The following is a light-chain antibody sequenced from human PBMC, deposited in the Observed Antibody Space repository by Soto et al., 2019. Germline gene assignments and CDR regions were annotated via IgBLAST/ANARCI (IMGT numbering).Light chain of an antibody. CDR3: QQYNNWSRT. V-gene: IGKV3-15*01. Sequence: PGERATLSRRASQSVSSSYLAWHQQKRGQAPRLLIYGASTRATGIPARFSGSGSGTEFTLTISSLQSEDFAVYYCQQYNNWSRTFGQGTKVDIK. CDR1: QSVSSSY. J-gene: IGKJ1*01. CDR2: GAS.